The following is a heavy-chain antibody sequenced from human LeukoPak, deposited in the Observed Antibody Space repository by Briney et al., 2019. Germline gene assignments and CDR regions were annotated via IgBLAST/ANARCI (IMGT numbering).Heavy chain of an antibody. CDR1: GFTFSSYE. CDR3: ARNYGVTFDY. D-gene: IGHD3-10*01. Sequence: GGSLRLSCAASGFTFSSYELNWVRQAPGKGLEWVSYISSSGSTIYYADSVKGRFTISRDNAKNSLYLQMNNLRAEDTAVYYCARNYGVTFDYWGQGTLVTVSS. CDR2: ISSSGSTI. J-gene: IGHJ4*02. V-gene: IGHV3-48*03.